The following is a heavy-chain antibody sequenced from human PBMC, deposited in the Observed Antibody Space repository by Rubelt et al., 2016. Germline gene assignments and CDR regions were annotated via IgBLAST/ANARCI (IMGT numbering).Heavy chain of an antibody. Sequence: PGGSLRLSCAASGFTFSTYGMTWVRQAPGKGLEWVSAISGSGGSTYYADSVKGRFTISRDNSKNTLYLQMNSLRAEDTAVYYCAQLVTKDYWGQGTLVTVSS. CDR3: AQLVTKDY. D-gene: IGHD2-21*02. CDR1: GFTFSTYG. J-gene: IGHJ4*02. CDR2: ISGSGGST. V-gene: IGHV3-23*01.